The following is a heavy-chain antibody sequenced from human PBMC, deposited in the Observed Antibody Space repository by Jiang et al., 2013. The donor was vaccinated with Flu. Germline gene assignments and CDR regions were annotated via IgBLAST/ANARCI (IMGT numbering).Heavy chain of an antibody. CDR3: ARSAFGGSGSYYSLLY. J-gene: IGHJ4*02. CDR1: GMSFSGYR. CDR2: LNHIGRS. D-gene: IGHD3-10*01. Sequence: SLTCAVYGMSFSGYRVELDPPAPREGAGWIGDLNHIGRSDYNPSLKSRATISVDRSKNQFSLKLTSVTAADTAVYYCARSAFGGSGSYYSLLYWGQGNLVT. V-gene: IGHV4-34*01.